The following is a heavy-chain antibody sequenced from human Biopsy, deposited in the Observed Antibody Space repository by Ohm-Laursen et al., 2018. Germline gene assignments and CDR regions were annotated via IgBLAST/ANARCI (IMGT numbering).Heavy chain of an antibody. CDR3: ARGRLRAAARFDY. CDR1: GYSISTGYY. Sequence: SDTLSLTCAVSGYSISTGYYWGWIRQPPGKGLEWIGSIFHTGTTYYNPSLKSRVTISVDTSKNQFSLKLSSVTAAGTAVYYCARGRLRAAARFDYWGQGTLVTVSS. V-gene: IGHV4-38-2*01. CDR2: IFHTGTT. J-gene: IGHJ4*02. D-gene: IGHD6-25*01.